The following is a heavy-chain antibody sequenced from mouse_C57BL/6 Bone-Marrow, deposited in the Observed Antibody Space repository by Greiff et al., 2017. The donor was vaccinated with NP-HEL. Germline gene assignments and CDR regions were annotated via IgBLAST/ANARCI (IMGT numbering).Heavy chain of an antibody. V-gene: IGHV5-17*01. CDR1: GFTFSDYG. Sequence: EVKVVESGGGLVKPGGSLKLSCAASGFTFSDYGMHWVRQAPEKGLEWVAYISSGSSTIYYADTVKGRFTISRDNAKNTLFLQMTSLRSEDTAMYYCARNYGSSSYWYFDVWGTGTTVTVSS. CDR2: ISSGSSTI. CDR3: ARNYGSSSYWYFDV. J-gene: IGHJ1*03. D-gene: IGHD1-1*01.